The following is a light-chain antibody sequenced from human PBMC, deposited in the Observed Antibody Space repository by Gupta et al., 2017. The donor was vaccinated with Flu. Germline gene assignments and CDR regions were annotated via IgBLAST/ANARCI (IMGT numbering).Light chain of an antibody. CDR3: QSYDSSLSGSNVV. Sequence: QSVLTQPPSVSGAPGRRVTISCTGSSSNIGAGYDVHWYQQLPGTAPKLLIYGNSNRPSGVPDRFSGSKSGTSASLAITGLQAEDEADYYCQSYDSSLSGSNVVFGGGTKLTVL. CDR1: SSNIGAGYD. J-gene: IGLJ2*01. CDR2: GNS. V-gene: IGLV1-40*01.